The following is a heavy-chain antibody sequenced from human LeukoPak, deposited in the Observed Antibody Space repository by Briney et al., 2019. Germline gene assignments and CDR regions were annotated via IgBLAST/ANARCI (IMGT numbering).Heavy chain of an antibody. CDR1: GFTFDDYA. Sequence: GGSLRLSCAASGFTFDDYAMHWVRQAPGKGLEWVSGISWSSDNIDYADSVKGRFTISRDNAKNSLYLQMNSLTVEDTALYYCAKDSGSSSGYESWFDPWGQGTLVTVSS. CDR2: ISWSSDNI. CDR3: AKDSGSSSGYESWFDP. J-gene: IGHJ5*02. V-gene: IGHV3-9*01. D-gene: IGHD5-12*01.